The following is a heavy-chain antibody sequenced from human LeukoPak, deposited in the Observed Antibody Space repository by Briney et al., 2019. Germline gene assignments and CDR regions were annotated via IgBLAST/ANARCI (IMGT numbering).Heavy chain of an antibody. CDR1: GGSISSYY. CDR3: ARAGFYASVNQYYYYYYMDV. Sequence: PSETLSLTCTVSGGSISSYYWSWIRQPPGKGLEWIGYIHYSGSTNYNPSLKSRVTTSIDTSKNQFSLKVTSVTAADAAVYYCARAGFYASVNQYYYYYYMDVWGTGTTVTVSS. J-gene: IGHJ6*03. D-gene: IGHD2/OR15-2a*01. CDR2: IHYSGST. V-gene: IGHV4-59*01.